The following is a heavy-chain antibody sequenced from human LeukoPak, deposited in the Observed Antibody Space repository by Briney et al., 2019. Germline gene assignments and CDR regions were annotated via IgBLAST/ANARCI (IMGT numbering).Heavy chain of an antibody. J-gene: IGHJ2*01. V-gene: IGHV3-43*02. CDR2: ISGDGATT. Sequence: PGGSLRLSCAASGFSFDDNAMYWVRQAPGKGLEWVSLISGDGATTYYADSVKGRFTISRDNSKNTLYLQMNSLRAEDTAVYYCARDYEQLGLDWYFDLWGRGTLVTVSS. CDR3: ARDYEQLGLDWYFDL. CDR1: GFSFDDNA. D-gene: IGHD6-6*01.